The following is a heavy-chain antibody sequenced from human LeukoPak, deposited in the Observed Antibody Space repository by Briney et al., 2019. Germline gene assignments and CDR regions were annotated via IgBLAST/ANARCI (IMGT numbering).Heavy chain of an antibody. V-gene: IGHV4-59*08. CDR2: IYYSGST. CDR3: ARLPYGSESWFDP. D-gene: IGHD3-10*01. CDR1: GGSISSYY. J-gene: IGHJ5*02. Sequence: SETLSLTCTVSGGSISSYYWSWIRQPPGKGLEWIGYIYYSGSTNYNPSLKSRVTISVDTSKNQFSLKLSSVTAADTAVYYCARLPYGSESWFDPWGQGTLVTVSS.